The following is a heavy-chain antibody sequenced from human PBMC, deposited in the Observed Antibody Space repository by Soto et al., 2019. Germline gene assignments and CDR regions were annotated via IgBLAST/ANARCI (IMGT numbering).Heavy chain of an antibody. J-gene: IGHJ3*02. D-gene: IGHD3-3*01. Sequence: SETLSLTCAVSGGSISSTNWWSWVRQPPGKGLEWIGEIYHSGSTNYNPSLKSRVTISVDKSKNQFSLKLSSVTAADTAVYYCASGIRFLEWLSDAFDIWGQGTMVTVSS. CDR2: IYHSGST. CDR3: ASGIRFLEWLSDAFDI. CDR1: GGSISSTNW. V-gene: IGHV4-4*02.